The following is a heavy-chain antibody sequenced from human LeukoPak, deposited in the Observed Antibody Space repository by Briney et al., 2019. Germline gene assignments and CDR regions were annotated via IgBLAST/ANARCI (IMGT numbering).Heavy chain of an antibody. J-gene: IGHJ3*01. D-gene: IGHD2-2*01. Sequence: SGGSLRLSCAASGFTFSDYYMSWIRQAPGKGLEWVSYISSSGSTIYYADSVKGRFTISRDNAKNSLYLQMNSLTTEDTAVYYCARGGDFGVPAPLGIDAFDLWGQGTKVTVSS. V-gene: IGHV3-11*01. CDR3: ARGGDFGVPAPLGIDAFDL. CDR1: GFTFSDYY. CDR2: ISSSGSTI.